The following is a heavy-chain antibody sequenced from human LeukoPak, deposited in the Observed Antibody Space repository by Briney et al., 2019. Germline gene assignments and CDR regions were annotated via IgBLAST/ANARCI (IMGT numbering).Heavy chain of an antibody. CDR2: IYSGGST. J-gene: IGHJ4*02. Sequence: GGSLRLSCAASGFTFSSYSMNWVRQAPGKGLEWVSVIYSGGSTYYADSVKGRFTISRDNSKNTLYLQMNSLRAEDTAVYYCARASRYCSGGSCYFRDYWGQGTLVTVSS. V-gene: IGHV3-53*01. CDR1: GFTFSSYS. D-gene: IGHD2-15*01. CDR3: ARASRYCSGGSCYFRDY.